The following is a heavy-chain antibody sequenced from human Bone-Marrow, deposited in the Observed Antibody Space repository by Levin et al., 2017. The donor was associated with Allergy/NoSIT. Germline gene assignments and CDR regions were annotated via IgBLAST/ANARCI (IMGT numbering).Heavy chain of an antibody. D-gene: IGHD3-3*01. CDR1: GFTFGDYA. Sequence: GESLKISCTASGFTFGDYAMSWFRQAPGKGLEWVGFIRSKAYGGTTEYAASVKGRFTISRDDSKSIAYLQMNSLKTEDTAVYYCTRAPNDFWSGYYYYGMDVWGQGTTVTVSS. J-gene: IGHJ6*02. CDR3: TRAPNDFWSGYYYYGMDV. CDR2: IRSKAYGGTT. V-gene: IGHV3-49*03.